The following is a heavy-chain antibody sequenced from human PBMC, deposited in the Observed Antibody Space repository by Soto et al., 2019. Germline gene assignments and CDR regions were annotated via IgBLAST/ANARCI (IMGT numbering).Heavy chain of an antibody. V-gene: IGHV1-18*01. CDR2: INTYNGNS. D-gene: IGHD2-15*01. Sequence: QVQLVQSAAEVKKPGASVKVSCKASGYTLTNYAISWVRQAPGQGPEWMGWINTYNGNSNYAQKFQGRGTMTTDTSTNTAYMELRSLTSDDTAVYYCARDCTGGSCFCIYWGQGTLVTVSS. CDR1: GYTLTNYA. J-gene: IGHJ4*02. CDR3: ARDCTGGSCFCIY.